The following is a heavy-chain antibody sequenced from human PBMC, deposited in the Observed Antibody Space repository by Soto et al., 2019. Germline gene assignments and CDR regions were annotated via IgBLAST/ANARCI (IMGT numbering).Heavy chain of an antibody. CDR1: GFSVGGNY. V-gene: IGHV3-53*01. Sequence: EERLVQSGGGLVQPGGSLRLSCAASGFSVGGNYMSWVRQAPGKGLELVSLIYSGGNPFYADSMKGRFTLSRDNSNNILYLRMDSLRAEDTAVYYCARGPNSDCWGQGNLVIVSS. J-gene: IGHJ4*02. CDR2: IYSGGNP. D-gene: IGHD2-21*01. CDR3: ARGPNSDC.